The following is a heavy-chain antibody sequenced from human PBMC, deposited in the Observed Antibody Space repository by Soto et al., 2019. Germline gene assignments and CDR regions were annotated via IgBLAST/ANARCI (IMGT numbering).Heavy chain of an antibody. J-gene: IGHJ4*02. D-gene: IGHD2-8*01. CDR3: ARAPMVLSRSYFDS. CDR1: GGSISNFY. V-gene: IGHV4-59*01. CDR2: ISYSGNT. Sequence: PSETLSLTCTVSGGSISNFYWSWIGQPPGKGLEWIGYISYSGNTNYNPSLKSRVSISVDTSKNQLSLNLTSVTAADTAVYYCARAPMVLSRSYFDSWGQGTPVTVSS.